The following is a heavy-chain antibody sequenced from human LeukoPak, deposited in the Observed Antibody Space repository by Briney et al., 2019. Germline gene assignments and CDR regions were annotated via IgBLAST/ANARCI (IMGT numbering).Heavy chain of an antibody. J-gene: IGHJ4*02. CDR2: IYYSGST. V-gene: IGHV4-59*01. CDR3: ASTPLRFLEWLPSV. Sequence: SETLSLTCTVSSGSISNYYWSWIRQPPGKGLEWVGYIYYSGSTNYNPPLKSRVTISIDTSKKQFSLKLTSVTAADTAVYYCASTPLRFLEWLPSVWGQGTLVTVSS. CDR1: SGSISNYY. D-gene: IGHD3-3*01.